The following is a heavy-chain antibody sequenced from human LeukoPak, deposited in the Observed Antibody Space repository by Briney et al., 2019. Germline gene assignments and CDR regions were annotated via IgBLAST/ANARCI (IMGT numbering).Heavy chain of an antibody. D-gene: IGHD3-22*01. Sequence: GGSLRLSCAASGFTVSSNYMSWVRQAPGKGLEWVSVIYSGGSTYYADSVKSGFTISRDNSKNTIYLQMNSLRAEDTAVYYCAKAQYYYESSAHYGEGMFFDYWGQGTLVTLSS. CDR1: GFTVSSNY. CDR3: AKAQYYYESSAHYGEGMFFDY. V-gene: IGHV3-53*01. CDR2: IYSGGST. J-gene: IGHJ4*02.